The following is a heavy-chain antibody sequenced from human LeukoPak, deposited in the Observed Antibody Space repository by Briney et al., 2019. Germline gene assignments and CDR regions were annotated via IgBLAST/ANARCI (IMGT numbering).Heavy chain of an antibody. V-gene: IGHV3-7*01. CDR1: GFTFSSYW. CDR3: ARRGSWGEPRPFDY. D-gene: IGHD3-16*01. J-gene: IGHJ4*02. Sequence: GGSLRLSCAASGFTFSSYWMSWVRQAPGKGLEWVANIKQDESEKYYVDSVKGRFTISRDNAKNSLYLQMNSLRAEDTAVYYCARRGSWGEPRPFDYWGQGTLVTVSS. CDR2: IKQDESEK.